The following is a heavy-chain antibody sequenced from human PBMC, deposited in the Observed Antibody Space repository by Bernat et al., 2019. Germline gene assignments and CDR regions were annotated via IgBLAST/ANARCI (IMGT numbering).Heavy chain of an antibody. V-gene: IGHV5-51*01. CDR3: AGQPAVAACGLKHRARTRYWYFDL. CDR2: IYPGDSDT. J-gene: IGHJ2*01. D-gene: IGHD6-13*01. CDR1: GYSFTSYW. Sequence: EVQLVQSGAEVKKPGESLKISCKGSGYSFTSYWIGWVRQMPGKGLEWMGIIYPGDSDTRYSLSFQGQVTVSADKSISTAYLQWSSLKASDTAMYYCAGQPAVAACGLKHRARTRYWYFDLWGRGTLVTVSS.